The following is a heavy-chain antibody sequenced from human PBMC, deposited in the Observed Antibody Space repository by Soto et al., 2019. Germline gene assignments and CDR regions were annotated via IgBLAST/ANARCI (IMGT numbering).Heavy chain of an antibody. V-gene: IGHV3-7*05. J-gene: IGHJ4*02. CDR1: GFSFSDFW. CDR3: VSYALWSNFDY. CDR2: IREDGNER. D-gene: IGHD3-3*01. Sequence: EVQLVESGGALVQPGGSLRLSYAASGFSFSDFWMRWVRQAPGKGLEWVANIREDGNERYYVDSVKGRFTISRDNARNSLYQQMNSLRAEDTAVYFCVSYALWSNFDYWGQGTLVTVSS.